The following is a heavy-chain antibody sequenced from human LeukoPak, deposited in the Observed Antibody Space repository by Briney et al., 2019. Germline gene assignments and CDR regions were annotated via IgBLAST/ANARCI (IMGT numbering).Heavy chain of an antibody. CDR1: GFTFSSYA. CDR2: IWYDGSNK. CDR3: VKATVTSSYFDYFDS. D-gene: IGHD4-17*01. V-gene: IGHV3-30*02. Sequence: AGGSLRLSCAASGFTFSSYAMHWVRQAPGKGLEWVAFIWYDGSNKDYTDSVKGRFTISRDNSKNTLYLQMSSLRAEDTAVYYCVKATVTSSYFDYFDSWGQGTRVTVSS. J-gene: IGHJ4*02.